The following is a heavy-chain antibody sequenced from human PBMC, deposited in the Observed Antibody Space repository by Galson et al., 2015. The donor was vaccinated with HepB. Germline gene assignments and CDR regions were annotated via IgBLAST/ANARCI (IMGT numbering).Heavy chain of an antibody. CDR2: ISGSGGST. CDR3: AKGGSGSNYHTYYYYYYMDV. V-gene: IGHV3-23*01. Sequence: SLRLSCAASGFTFSSYAMSWVRQAPGKGLEWVSAISGSGGSTYYADSVKGRFTISRDNSKNTLYLQMNSLRAEDTAVYYCAKGGSGSNYHTYYYYYYMDVWGKGTMVTVSS. CDR1: GFTFSSYA. D-gene: IGHD3-10*01. J-gene: IGHJ6*03.